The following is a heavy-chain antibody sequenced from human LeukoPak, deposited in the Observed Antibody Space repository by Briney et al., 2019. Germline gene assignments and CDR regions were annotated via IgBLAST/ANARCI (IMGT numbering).Heavy chain of an antibody. CDR1: GGSFSGYY. Sequence: SETLSLTCVVYGGSFSGYYWSWIRQPPGKGLEWIGEINHSGSTNYNPSLKSRVTISVDTSKNQFSLKLSSVTAADTAVYYCARDRNRAFDIWGQGTMVTVSS. D-gene: IGHD1-14*01. J-gene: IGHJ3*02. CDR2: INHSGST. V-gene: IGHV4-34*01. CDR3: ARDRNRAFDI.